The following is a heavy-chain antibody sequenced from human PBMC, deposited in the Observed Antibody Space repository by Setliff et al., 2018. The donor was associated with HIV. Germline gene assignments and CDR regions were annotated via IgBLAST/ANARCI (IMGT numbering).Heavy chain of an antibody. CDR3: ARFRGRGYIYGTFDS. CDR1: GGSITSGSNY. V-gene: IGHV4-61*09. J-gene: IGHJ4*02. CDR2: IYTSGST. Sequence: PSETLSLTCTVSGGSITSGSNYWSWIRQPAEKGLEWIGHIYTSGSTNYNPSLKSRVTISEDTSKNQFSLKLSSVTAADTAVYYCARFRGRGYIYGTFDSWGQGTLVTVSS. D-gene: IGHD5-18*01.